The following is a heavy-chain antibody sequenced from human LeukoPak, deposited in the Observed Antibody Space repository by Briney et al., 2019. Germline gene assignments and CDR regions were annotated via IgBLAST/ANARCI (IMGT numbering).Heavy chain of an antibody. CDR2: INAGNGNT. J-gene: IGHJ6*02. CDR1: GYTFTSYA. Sequence: ASVKVSCEASGYTFTSYAMHWVRQAPGQRLEWMGWINAGNGNTKYSQKFQGRVTITRDTSASTAYMELSSLRSEDTAVYYCATTTRRGSGWYRDYYYYGMDVWGQGTTVTVSS. V-gene: IGHV1-3*01. D-gene: IGHD6-19*01. CDR3: ATTTRRGSGWYRDYYYYGMDV.